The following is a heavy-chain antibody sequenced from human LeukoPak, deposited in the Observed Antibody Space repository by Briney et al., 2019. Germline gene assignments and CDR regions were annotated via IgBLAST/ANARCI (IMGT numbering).Heavy chain of an antibody. Sequence: GRSLRLSCATSGFTFSNYAMTWVRQAPGKGLQWVSTISDSGGTTYYADSVKGRFTISRDNSKNTLYLQMSSLRAEDTALYFCAKLPSTTVVTPYYYGMDVWGQGTTVTVSS. V-gene: IGHV3-23*01. CDR1: GFTFSNYA. J-gene: IGHJ6*02. CDR3: AKLPSTTVVTPYYYGMDV. D-gene: IGHD4-23*01. CDR2: ISDSGGTT.